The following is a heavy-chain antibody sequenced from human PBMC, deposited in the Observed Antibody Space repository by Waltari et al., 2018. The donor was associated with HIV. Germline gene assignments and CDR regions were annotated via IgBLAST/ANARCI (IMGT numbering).Heavy chain of an antibody. V-gene: IGHV3-23*01. CDR2: ITGSGGSQ. CDR3: VRSVDY. CDR1: GFTFRDNA. J-gene: IGHJ4*02. Sequence: EVQLLESGGDLVQPGGSLRLSCAASGFTFRDNAMSWGGKARGKGLEWVSSITGSGGSQEFADSVKGRFTISRDNSKNTLYLQMNNLRGEDTAVYYCVRSVDYWGQGTLVTVSS.